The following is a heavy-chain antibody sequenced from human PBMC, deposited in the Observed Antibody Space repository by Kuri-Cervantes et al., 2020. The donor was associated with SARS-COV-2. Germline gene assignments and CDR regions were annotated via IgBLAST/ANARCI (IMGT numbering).Heavy chain of an antibody. J-gene: IGHJ3*02. Sequence: GSLRLSCIVSGGSISSYYWSWIRQPPGQGLEWLGYIYYSGSTKYNPSLESRVTISLDTSRNQFSLKLSSVTAADSAVYYCARQYLAVAPNAFDIWGQGTMVTVSS. D-gene: IGHD6-19*01. CDR3: ARQYLAVAPNAFDI. V-gene: IGHV4-59*08. CDR2: IYYSGST. CDR1: GGSISSYY.